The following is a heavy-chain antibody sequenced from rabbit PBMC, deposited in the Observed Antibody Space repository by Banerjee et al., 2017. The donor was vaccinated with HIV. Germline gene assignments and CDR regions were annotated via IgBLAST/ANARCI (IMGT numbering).Heavy chain of an antibody. D-gene: IGHD2-1*01. J-gene: IGHJ4*01. V-gene: IGHV1S40*01. Sequence: SSGLPMCWVRQAPGKGLEWIASVDTGDGTTYYASWAKGRFTISKTSSTTVTLQMTSLTAADTATYFCARDNRYDDYPFNLWGPGTLVTVS. CDR3: ARDNRYDDYPFNL. CDR2: VDTGDGTT. CDR1: SSGLP.